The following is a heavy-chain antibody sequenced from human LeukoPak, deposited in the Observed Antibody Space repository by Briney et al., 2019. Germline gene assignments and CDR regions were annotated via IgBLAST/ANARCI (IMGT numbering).Heavy chain of an antibody. CDR3: ARSYYYGSGSYYNVW. D-gene: IGHD3-10*01. J-gene: IGHJ4*02. Sequence: LRLSCAASGFTVSNIYMSWVRQPPGKGLEWIGYIYYSGSTYYNPSLKSRVTISVDTSKNQFSLKLSSVTAADTAVYYCARSYYYGSGSYYNVWWGQGTLVTVSS. V-gene: IGHV4-30-4*01. CDR1: GFTVSNIY. CDR2: IYYSGST.